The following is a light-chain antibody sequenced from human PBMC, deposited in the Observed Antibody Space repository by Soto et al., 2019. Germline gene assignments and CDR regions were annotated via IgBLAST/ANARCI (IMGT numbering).Light chain of an antibody. J-gene: IGKJ1*01. CDR2: KIS. Sequence: DIVMTQTPLSSPVTLGQPASISCRSSQSLVHSDGNTYLSWLQQIPGQPPRLLLYKISNRFSGVQDRCSGSGAGTDLSLKMTRVGAEEVGVSYCIRSRHSPWAFGRGDQVEI. CDR1: QSLVHSDGNTY. CDR3: IRSRHSPWA. V-gene: IGKV2-24*01.